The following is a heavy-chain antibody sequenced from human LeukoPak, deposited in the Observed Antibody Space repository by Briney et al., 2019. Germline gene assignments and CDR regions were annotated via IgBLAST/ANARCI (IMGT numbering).Heavy chain of an antibody. Sequence: SGTLSLTCTVSGGSISSSSYYWGWIRQPPGKGLEWIGSIYYSGSTYYNPSLKSRVTISVDTSKNQFSLKLSSVTAADTAVYYCARRVKTRFFGVVKTYFDYWGQGTLVTVSS. CDR1: GGSISSSSYY. J-gene: IGHJ4*02. CDR3: ARRVKTRFFGVVKTYFDY. CDR2: IYYSGST. D-gene: IGHD3-3*01. V-gene: IGHV4-39*07.